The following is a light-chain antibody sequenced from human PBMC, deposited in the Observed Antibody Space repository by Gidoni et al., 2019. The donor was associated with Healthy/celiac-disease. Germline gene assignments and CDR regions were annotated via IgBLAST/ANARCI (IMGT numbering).Light chain of an antibody. Sequence: DIQVTQSPSSLSASVGDRVTITCRASQSISSYLNWYQQKPGKAPKLLIYAASSLQSGVPSRFSGSGSGTDFTLTISSLQPEDFATYYCQQSYSTPFRFGPGTKVDIK. J-gene: IGKJ3*01. CDR2: AAS. V-gene: IGKV1-39*01. CDR3: QQSYSTPFR. CDR1: QSISSY.